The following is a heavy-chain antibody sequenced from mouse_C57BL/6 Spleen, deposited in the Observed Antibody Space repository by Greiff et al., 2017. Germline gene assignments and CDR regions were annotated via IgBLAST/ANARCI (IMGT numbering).Heavy chain of an antibody. CDR1: GFTFSSYT. J-gene: IGHJ4*01. Sequence: DVKLVESGGGLVKPGGSLKLSCAASGFTFSSYTMSWVRQTPEKRLEWVATISGGGGNTYYPDSVKGRFTISRDNAKNTLYLQMSSLRSEDTALYYCARLNYYYAMDYWGQGTSVTVSS. V-gene: IGHV5-9*01. CDR2: ISGGGGNT. D-gene: IGHD2-1*01. CDR3: ARLNYYYAMDY.